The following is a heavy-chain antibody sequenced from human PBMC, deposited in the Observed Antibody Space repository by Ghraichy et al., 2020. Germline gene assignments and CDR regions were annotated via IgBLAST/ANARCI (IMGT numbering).Heavy chain of an antibody. V-gene: IGHV4-39*01. D-gene: IGHD6-13*01. CDR3: ARHALSVAARYNWFDP. Sequence: SETLSLTCTVSGGSMSGSTYYWGWVRQAPGKGLEWIGSIYDTGTTYYNPSLKSRVTMSVDTSKNQFSLKLSSVTAADTAVYYCARHALSVAARYNWFDPWGQGTLVTGSS. CDR1: GGSMSGSTYY. CDR2: IYDTGTT. J-gene: IGHJ5*02.